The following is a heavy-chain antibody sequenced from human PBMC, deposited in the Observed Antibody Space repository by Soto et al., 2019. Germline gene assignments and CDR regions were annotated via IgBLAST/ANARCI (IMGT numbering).Heavy chain of an antibody. CDR3: ARYETSWSALPDTYYYGMDV. D-gene: IGHD3-3*01. CDR2: ISAYNGNT. V-gene: IGHV1-18*01. CDR1: GYTFTSYG. J-gene: IGHJ6*02. Sequence: GASVKVSCKASGYTFTSYGISWVRQAPGQGLEWMGWISAYNGNTNYAQKLQGRVTMTTDTSTSTAYMELRSLRSDDTAVYYCARYETSWSALPDTYYYGMDVWGQGTTVTVSS.